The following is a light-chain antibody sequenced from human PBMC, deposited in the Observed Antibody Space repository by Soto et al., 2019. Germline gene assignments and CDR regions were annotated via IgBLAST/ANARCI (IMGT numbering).Light chain of an antibody. Sequence: QSALTQPRSVSGSPGQSVTLSCTGTSSDVGGYNYVSWYQHHPGKAPKLMIYDVSKRPSGVPDRFSGSRSGNTASLTISGLQAEDEADYYCCSYAGDYTYVFGIGTQLTVL. CDR3: CSYAGDYTYV. V-gene: IGLV2-11*01. CDR1: SSDVGGYNY. J-gene: IGLJ7*01. CDR2: DVS.